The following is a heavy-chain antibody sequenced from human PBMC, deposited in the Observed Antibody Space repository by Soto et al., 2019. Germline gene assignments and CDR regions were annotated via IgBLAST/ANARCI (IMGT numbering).Heavy chain of an antibody. D-gene: IGHD6-6*01. CDR3: ARVGSSIATRPFDY. Sequence: SETLSLTCTVSGDSITSNSYFWAWIRQPPGKGLEWIGYIYYSGSTYYNPSLKSRVTISVDTSKNQFSLKLSSVTAADTAVYYCARVGSSIATRPFDYWGQGTLVTVSS. CDR1: GDSITSNSYF. J-gene: IGHJ4*02. CDR2: IYYSGST. V-gene: IGHV4-30-4*08.